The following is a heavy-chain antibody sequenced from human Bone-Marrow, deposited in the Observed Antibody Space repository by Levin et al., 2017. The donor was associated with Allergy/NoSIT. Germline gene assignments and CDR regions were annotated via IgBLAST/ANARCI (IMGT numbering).Heavy chain of an antibody. Sequence: RGESLKISCAASGFTVSNNFVYWVRQAPGKGLEWVSLIYSGGSTQYADSVKGRFTISRDNSKNTLFLQMNSLRTEDTAVYYCARDPPGIALAPTAWGQGTLVTVSS. CDR2: IYSGGST. J-gene: IGHJ5*02. D-gene: IGHD6-19*01. V-gene: IGHV3-53*01. CDR1: GFTVSNNF. CDR3: ARDPPGIALAPTA.